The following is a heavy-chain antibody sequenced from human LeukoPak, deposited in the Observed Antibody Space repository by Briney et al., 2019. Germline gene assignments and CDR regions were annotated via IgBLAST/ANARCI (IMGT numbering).Heavy chain of an antibody. CDR1: GFTFSSYG. J-gene: IGHJ4*02. CDR2: IWSDGSTK. D-gene: IGHD2-2*01. V-gene: IGHV3-33*01. CDR3: ARDAATSVGMPHY. Sequence: PGGSLRLSCVASGFTFSSYGMHWVRQAPGEGLEWVAIIWSDGSTKYYVGSVRGRFTISRDSSKSTLYLQMNSLRAEDTAVYYCARDAATSVGMPHYWGQGTVVTVSS.